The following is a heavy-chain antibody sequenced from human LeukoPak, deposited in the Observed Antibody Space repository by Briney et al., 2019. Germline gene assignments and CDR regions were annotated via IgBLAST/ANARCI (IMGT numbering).Heavy chain of an antibody. J-gene: IGHJ5*02. CDR1: GGTFSSYA. D-gene: IGHD3-22*01. Sequence: GASVKVSCKASGGTFSSYAISWVRQAPGQGLELMGRIIPILGIANYAQKFQGRVTITADKSTSTAYMELSSLRSEDTAVYYCARAAPYDSSGYYEPWGQGTLVTVSS. CDR3: ARAAPYDSSGYYEP. CDR2: IIPILGIA. V-gene: IGHV1-69*04.